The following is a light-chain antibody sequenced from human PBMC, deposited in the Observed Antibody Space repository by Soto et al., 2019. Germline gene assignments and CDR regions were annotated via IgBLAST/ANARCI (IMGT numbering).Light chain of an antibody. V-gene: IGKV3-15*01. CDR2: GTS. CDR3: QQYDNWPYT. J-gene: IGKJ2*01. Sequence: IVMTHSPATLSVSQLEIDTLSFMASQSVSNNLAWYQQKPGQAPRLLIYGTSTRATAIPARFSGSGSGTEFTLTISSLQSEDFAVYFCQQYDNWPYTFGQGTKVDIK. CDR1: QSVSNN.